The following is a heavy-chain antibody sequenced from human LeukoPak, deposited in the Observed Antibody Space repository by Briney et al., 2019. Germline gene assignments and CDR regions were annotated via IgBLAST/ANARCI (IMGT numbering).Heavy chain of an antibody. CDR3: AKRAGSAWSAGA. D-gene: IGHD3-10*01. V-gene: IGHV3-30*02. J-gene: IGHJ5*02. CDR1: GFTFSSYG. CDR2: IRNDASNT. Sequence: GGSLRLSCAASGFTFSSYGMHWVRQAPGKGLDWVAYIRNDASNTYYADSVKGRFSISRDNSKNTVYLQMSSLIPEDTAVYYCAKRAGSAWSAGAWGQGTLVTVSS.